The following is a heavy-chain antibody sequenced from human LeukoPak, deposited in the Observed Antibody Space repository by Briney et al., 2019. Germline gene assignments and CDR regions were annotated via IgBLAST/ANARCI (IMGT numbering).Heavy chain of an antibody. J-gene: IGHJ4*02. CDR3: AREGYYGSGSPPSLYFDY. CDR1: GFTFRNYV. D-gene: IGHD3-10*01. V-gene: IGHV3-30-3*01. Sequence: GGSLGLSCAASGFTFRNYVIHWVRQAPGKGLERVAVTSSDLNVKLYADSVKGRFTISRDNSRSTLYLQMNSLRPEDTAIYYCAREGYYGSGSPPSLYFDYWGQGTLVTVSS. CDR2: TSSDLNVK.